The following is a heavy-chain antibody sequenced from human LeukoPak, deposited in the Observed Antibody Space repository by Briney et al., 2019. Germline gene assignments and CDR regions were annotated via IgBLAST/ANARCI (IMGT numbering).Heavy chain of an antibody. Sequence: QPGRSLRLSCAASGFTFDDYAMHWVRQAPGKGLEWVSGISWNSGSIGYADSVKGRFTISRDNAKNFLYLQMNSLRAEDTALYYCAKDQDIVDYYGMDVWGQGTTVTVSS. J-gene: IGHJ6*02. CDR2: ISWNSGSI. V-gene: IGHV3-9*01. D-gene: IGHD2-15*01. CDR1: GFTFDDYA. CDR3: AKDQDIVDYYGMDV.